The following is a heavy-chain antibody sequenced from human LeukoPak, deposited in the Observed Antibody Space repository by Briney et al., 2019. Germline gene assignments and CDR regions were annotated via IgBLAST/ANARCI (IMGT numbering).Heavy chain of an antibody. CDR2: ISGSGGTT. CDR1: GFTFINYA. V-gene: IGHV3-23*01. D-gene: IGHD2/OR15-2a*01. CDR3: ARFGFGRNFLHAFDI. Sequence: PGGSLRLSCAASGFTFINYAMTWVRQAPGKGLEWVSVISGSGGTTYYTDSVKGRFTISRDNSRNTLYLQMTRLRAEDTAVYYCARFGFGRNFLHAFDIWGQGTMLT. J-gene: IGHJ3*02.